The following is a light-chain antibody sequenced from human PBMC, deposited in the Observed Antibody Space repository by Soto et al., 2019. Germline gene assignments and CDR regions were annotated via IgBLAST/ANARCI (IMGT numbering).Light chain of an antibody. CDR3: QQRSNWSST. CDR2: DAS. Sequence: EIVLTQSPATLSLSPGDRATLSCRASQSVSSYLAWYQQKPGQAPRPLIYDASNRATGIPARFSGSGSGTDFTLTITILEPEDFAVYYCQQRSNWSSTFGGGTKVEIK. J-gene: IGKJ4*01. CDR1: QSVSSY. V-gene: IGKV3-11*01.